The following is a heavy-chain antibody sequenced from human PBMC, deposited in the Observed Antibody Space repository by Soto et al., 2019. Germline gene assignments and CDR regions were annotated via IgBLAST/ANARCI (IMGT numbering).Heavy chain of an antibody. D-gene: IGHD2-8*02. CDR3: ARGQSSLLLDC. CDR1: GGSFSGYY. CDR2: INHSGST. Sequence: QVQLQQWGAGLLKPSETLSLTCAVYGGSFSGYYWSWIRQPPGKGLEWIGEINHSGSTNYNPSLKSRVTISVDTCKNQFSLKLSSMTAADTAVYYCARGQSSLLLDCWGQGVLVTVSS. J-gene: IGHJ4*02. V-gene: IGHV4-34*01.